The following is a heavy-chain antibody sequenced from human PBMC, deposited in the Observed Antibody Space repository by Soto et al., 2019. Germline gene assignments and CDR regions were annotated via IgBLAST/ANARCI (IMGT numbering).Heavy chain of an antibody. CDR3: ARDRGAGRENYFGMDV. J-gene: IGHJ6*02. V-gene: IGHV3-30-3*01. D-gene: IGHD3-10*01. CDR2: ISYDGSDK. CDR1: GFTFDLNG. Sequence: QMQLVESGGGVVQPGRSLRLSCVASGFTFDLNGLHWVRQAPGKGLEWVTVISYDGSDKYYADSLKARVTVSRDNSKNKLYLHMDSLRTEETAIYYCARDRGAGRENYFGMDVWGQGTTVTVSS.